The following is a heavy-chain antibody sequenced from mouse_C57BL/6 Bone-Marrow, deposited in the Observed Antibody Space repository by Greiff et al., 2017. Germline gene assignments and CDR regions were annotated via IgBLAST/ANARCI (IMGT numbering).Heavy chain of an antibody. CDR1: GFHIKDYY. CDR3: TRSLIYYGTNY. J-gene: IGHJ2*01. D-gene: IGHD1-1*01. Sequence: EVMLVESGAELVKPGASVKLSCTASGFHIKDYYIHWVKQRTEQGLEWIGRIDPEEGETKYAPKFQDKATITAETSSKTAYLQLSSLTSEDTAVYYCTRSLIYYGTNYWGQGTTLTVSS. CDR2: IDPEEGET. V-gene: IGHV14-2*01.